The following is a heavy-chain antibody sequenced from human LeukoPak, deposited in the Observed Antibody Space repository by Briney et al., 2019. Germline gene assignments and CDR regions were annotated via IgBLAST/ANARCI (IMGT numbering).Heavy chain of an antibody. V-gene: IGHV4-59*12. J-gene: IGHJ4*02. CDR3: ATENGFNDY. D-gene: IGHD2-8*01. CDR1: AGSINSYY. CDR2: IYYSGST. Sequence: SETLSLTCTVSAGSINSYYWSWIRQPPGKGLEWIGYIYYSGSTNYNPSLKSRVTISLDTSKNQFSLKLSSVTAADTAVYYCATENGFNDYWGQGTLVTVSS.